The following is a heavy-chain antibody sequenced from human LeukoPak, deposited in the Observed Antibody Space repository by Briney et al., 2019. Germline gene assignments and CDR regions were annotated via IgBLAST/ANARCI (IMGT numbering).Heavy chain of an antibody. J-gene: IGHJ4*02. CDR1: GFTFSSYG. CDR3: AKDAGWFGEFGVDY. V-gene: IGHV3-30*18. CDR2: ISYDGSNK. Sequence: GGSLRLSCAASGFTFSSYGMHWVRQAPGKGLEWVAVISYDGSNKYYADSVKGRFTISRDNSKNTLYLQMNSLRAEDTAVYYCAKDAGWFGEFGVDYWGQGTLVTVSS. D-gene: IGHD3-10*01.